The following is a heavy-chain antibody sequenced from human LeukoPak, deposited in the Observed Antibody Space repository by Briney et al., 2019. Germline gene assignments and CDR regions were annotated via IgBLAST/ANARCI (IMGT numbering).Heavy chain of an antibody. CDR3: ARPSRIADAFDI. J-gene: IGHJ3*02. D-gene: IGHD2/OR15-2a*01. CDR2: ISAYNGNT. Sequence: ASMKVSCKASGYTFTSYGISWVRQAPGQGLEWMGWISAYNGNTNYAQKLQGRVTMTTDTSTSTAYMELRSLRSDDTAVYYCARPSRIADAFDIWGQGTMVTVSS. V-gene: IGHV1-18*01. CDR1: GYTFTSYG.